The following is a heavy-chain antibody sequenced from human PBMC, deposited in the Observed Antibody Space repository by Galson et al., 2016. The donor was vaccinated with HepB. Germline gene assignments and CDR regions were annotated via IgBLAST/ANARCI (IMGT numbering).Heavy chain of an antibody. V-gene: IGHV1-2*02. CDR2: ISPRSGST. D-gene: IGHD4/OR15-4a*01. CDR3: ARAHDYGDYDLHL. CDR1: GYSFTGCY. Sequence: SVKVSCKASGYSFTGCYIHWVRQAPGQGLEWVGWISPRSGSTNYAQKFQGRVTMTRDTSISSAYMELSRLTYDDTAVYYCARAHDYGDYDLHLWGQGTLVTVSS. J-gene: IGHJ1*01.